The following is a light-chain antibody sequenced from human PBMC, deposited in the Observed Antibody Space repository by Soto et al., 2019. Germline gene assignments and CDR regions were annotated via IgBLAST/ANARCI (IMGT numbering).Light chain of an antibody. CDR2: LNSDGSH. CDR3: QTWSTDIRV. V-gene: IGLV4-69*01. CDR1: SGHNSYA. Sequence: QLVLTQPPSASASLGASVKLTCTLSSGHNSYAIAWHQQQPEKGPRYLMKLNSDGSHGKGDGIPDRFSGSSSGAERYLTISRLQSEDEADYYCQTWSTDIRVFGGGTKLTVL. J-gene: IGLJ3*02.